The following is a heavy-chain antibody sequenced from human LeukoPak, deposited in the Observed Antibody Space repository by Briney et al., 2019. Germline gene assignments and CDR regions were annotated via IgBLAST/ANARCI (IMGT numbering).Heavy chain of an antibody. CDR1: GFTFSSYS. Sequence: GGSLRLSCAASGFTFSSYSMNWVRQAPGKGLEWVSSISSSSRYIYHADPVKGRFTIPRDNAKNSLHLQMNSLRAEDTAVYYCARDGGYSYGGYYYYGMDVWGKGTTVTVSS. D-gene: IGHD5-18*01. CDR2: ISSSSRYI. V-gene: IGHV3-21*01. CDR3: ARDGGYSYGGYYYYGMDV. J-gene: IGHJ6*04.